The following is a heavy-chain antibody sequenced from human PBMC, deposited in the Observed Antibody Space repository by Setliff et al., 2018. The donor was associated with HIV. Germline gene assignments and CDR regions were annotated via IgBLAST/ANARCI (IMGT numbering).Heavy chain of an antibody. CDR1: GYTLSELS. Sequence: AASVKVSCKVSGYTLSELSMHWVRQAPGEGLEWMGGFDPEDGETIYAEKFQGRVTMTEDTATETAYMELSSLRSEDTAVYYCATDAYHDFSTGPTPGAFDIWGQGTVVTVSS. CDR2: FDPEDGET. V-gene: IGHV1-24*01. J-gene: IGHJ3*02. CDR3: ATDAYHDFSTGPTPGAFDI. D-gene: IGHD3-3*01.